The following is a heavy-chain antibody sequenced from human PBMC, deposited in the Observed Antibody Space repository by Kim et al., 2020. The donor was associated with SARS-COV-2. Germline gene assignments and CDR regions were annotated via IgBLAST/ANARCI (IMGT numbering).Heavy chain of an antibody. D-gene: IGHD6-19*01. CDR1: GYTFTSYD. V-gene: IGHV1-8*01. Sequence: ASVKVSCKASGYTFTSYDINWVRQATGQGLEWMGWMNPNSGNTGYAQKFQGRVTMTRNTSISTAYMELSSLRSEDTAVYYCARVSGSYSSGWFFYYYYGMDVWGQGTTVTVSS. CDR2: MNPNSGNT. J-gene: IGHJ6*02. CDR3: ARVSGSYSSGWFFYYYYGMDV.